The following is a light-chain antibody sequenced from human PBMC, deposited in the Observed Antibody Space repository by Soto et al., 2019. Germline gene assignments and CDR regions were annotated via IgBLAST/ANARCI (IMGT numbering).Light chain of an antibody. V-gene: IGLV1-47*01. J-gene: IGLJ2*01. CDR3: SARDDILSGVV. Sequence: QSVLTQPPSASGTPGQRVTISCSGSSSNIGSNHVYWYQQFPGMAPKLLMYRSDQRPTGVRDRFSGSRSGTSASLAISGLRSDDEADYYCSARDDILSGVVFGGGTKLTVL. CDR1: SSNIGSNH. CDR2: RSD.